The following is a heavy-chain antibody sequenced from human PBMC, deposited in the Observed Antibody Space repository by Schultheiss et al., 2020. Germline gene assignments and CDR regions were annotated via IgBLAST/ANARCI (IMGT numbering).Heavy chain of an antibody. CDR1: GFTFSSYS. V-gene: IGHV3-48*01. J-gene: IGHJ4*02. D-gene: IGHD3-22*01. CDR2: ISSSSSTI. Sequence: GESLKISCAASGFTFSSYSMNWVRQAPGKGLEWVSYISSSSSTIYYADSVKGRFTISRDNAKNTLYLQMNSLRAEDTAVYYCAKGNYYDSSGYVEYFDYWGQGTLVTVSS. CDR3: AKGNYYDSSGYVEYFDY.